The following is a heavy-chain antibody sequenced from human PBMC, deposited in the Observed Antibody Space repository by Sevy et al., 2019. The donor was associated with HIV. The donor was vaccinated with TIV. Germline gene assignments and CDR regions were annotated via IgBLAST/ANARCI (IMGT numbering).Heavy chain of an antibody. J-gene: IGHJ3*02. CDR3: ARWATNYYDGSALKHAFDI. CDR2: ISGSSATI. V-gene: IGHV3-48*01. D-gene: IGHD3-22*01. CDR1: DFTFSIYS. Sequence: GGSLRLSCAASDFTFSIYSMSWVRQAPGKGLEWLSYISGSSATIYSADSVKGRFTVSRDNANKFLYLQMNSLRAEDTAVYYCARWATNYYDGSALKHAFDIWGPGTMVTVSS.